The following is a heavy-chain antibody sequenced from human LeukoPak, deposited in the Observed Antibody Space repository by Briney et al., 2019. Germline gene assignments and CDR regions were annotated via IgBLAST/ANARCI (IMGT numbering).Heavy chain of an antibody. D-gene: IGHD3-22*01. V-gene: IGHV3-53*01. Sequence: GGSLRLSCAASGFTVSSNYMSWVRQAPGKGLEWVSVIYSGGSTYYADSVKGRFTISRDNSKNTLYLQMNSLRAEDTAVYYCARGRTSYYDSSGYLDYWGQGTLVTVSP. CDR3: ARGRTSYYDSSGYLDY. CDR2: IYSGGST. CDR1: GFTVSSNY. J-gene: IGHJ4*02.